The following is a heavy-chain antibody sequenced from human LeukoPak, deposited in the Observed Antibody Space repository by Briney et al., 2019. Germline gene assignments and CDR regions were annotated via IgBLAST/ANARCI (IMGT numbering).Heavy chain of an antibody. CDR2: MNPNSGNT. Sequence: ASVKVSCKASGYTFTSYDINWVRQVTGQGLEWMGWMNPNSGNTGCAQKFQGRVNMTRNTSISTAYMELSSLRSEDTAVYYCARGFYCTSTSCYAQYFDYWGQGALVTVSS. J-gene: IGHJ4*02. D-gene: IGHD2-2*01. CDR3: ARGFYCTSTSCYAQYFDY. V-gene: IGHV1-8*01. CDR1: GYTFTSYD.